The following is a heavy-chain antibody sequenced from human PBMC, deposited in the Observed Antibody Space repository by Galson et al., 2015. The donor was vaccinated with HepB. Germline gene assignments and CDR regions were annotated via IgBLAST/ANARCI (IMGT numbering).Heavy chain of an antibody. J-gene: IGHJ5*02. CDR3: ARHRKVGGRSSGPGSYIGWFDP. D-gene: IGHD3-10*01. Sequence: ETLSLTCGVYGGSFSGYYWSWIRQPPGKGLEWIGEINYSGSTNYNPSLKSRVTISIDTSKDQFSLKLKSVTAADTAVYYCARHRKVGGRSSGPGSYIGWFDPWGQGTLVTVSS. V-gene: IGHV4-34*01. CDR1: GGSFSGYY. CDR2: INYSGST.